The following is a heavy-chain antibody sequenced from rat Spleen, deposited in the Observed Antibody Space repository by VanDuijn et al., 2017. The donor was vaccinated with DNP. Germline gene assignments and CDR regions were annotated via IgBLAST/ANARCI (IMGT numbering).Heavy chain of an antibody. CDR1: GYSITSNY. CDR2: ISYSGGT. D-gene: IGHD1-7*01. CDR3: ARWTRYFDY. J-gene: IGHJ2*01. V-gene: IGHV3-1*01. Sequence: EVQLQESGSGLVKPSQSLSLTCSVTGYSITSNYWGWIRQFPGNKMEWIGYISYSGGTSYNPSLKSRISITRDTSKNQFFLQLNSLITEDTATYYCARWTRYFDYWGQGVMVTVSS.